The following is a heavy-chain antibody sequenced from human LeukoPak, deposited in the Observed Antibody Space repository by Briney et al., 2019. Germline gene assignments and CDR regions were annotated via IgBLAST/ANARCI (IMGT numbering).Heavy chain of an antibody. D-gene: IGHD5-12*01. Sequence: ASVKVSCKASGYTFTSYYMHWVRQAPGQGLEWMGIINPSGGSTSYAQKFQGRVTMTRDTSTSTAYMELSSLRSEDTAVYYCARDPRNIVATGYYFDYWGQGTLVTVSS. CDR3: ARDPRNIVATGYYFDY. CDR2: INPSGGST. J-gene: IGHJ4*02. CDR1: GYTFTSYY. V-gene: IGHV1-46*01.